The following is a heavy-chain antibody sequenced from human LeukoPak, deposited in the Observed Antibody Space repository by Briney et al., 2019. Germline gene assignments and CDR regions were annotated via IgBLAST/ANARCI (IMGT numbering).Heavy chain of an antibody. CDR2: IIPIFGTA. CDR3: ASGEVGVVYRAGGRYYYYYHAMDV. D-gene: IGHD2-15*01. V-gene: IGHV1-69*13. CDR1: GGTFSSYA. J-gene: IGHJ6*02. Sequence: SVKVSCKASGGTFSSYAISWVRQASGQGLEWMGGIIPIFGTANYAQKFQGRVTITADESTSTAYMELSSLRSDDTAVYYCASGEVGVVYRAGGRYYYYYHAMDVWGQGTAVTVSS.